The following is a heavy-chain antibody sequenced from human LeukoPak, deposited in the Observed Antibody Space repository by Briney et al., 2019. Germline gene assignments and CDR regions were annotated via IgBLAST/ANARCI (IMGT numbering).Heavy chain of an antibody. V-gene: IGHV4-59*08. J-gene: IGHJ6*03. CDR1: GGPISSYY. D-gene: IGHD4-17*01. Sequence: SETLSLTCTVSGGPISSYYWSRIRQPPGKGLEWIGYIYYSGSTNYNPSLKSRVTISVDTSKNQFSLKLSSVTAADTAVYYCARPHGDYYYYYYMDVWGKGTTVTVSS. CDR3: ARPHGDYYYYYYMDV. CDR2: IYYSGST.